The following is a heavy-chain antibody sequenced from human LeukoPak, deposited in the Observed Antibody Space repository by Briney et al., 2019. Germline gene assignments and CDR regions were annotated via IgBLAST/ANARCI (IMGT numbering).Heavy chain of an antibody. Sequence: PSETLSLTCTVSGDSISSYYWSWVRQPAGEGLEWIWRIYNGGNTNYNPSLTSRVTMSVDTSKNQFSLTLSSVTAADTAVYYCARGGSSMVRGLRNAFDIWGQGTMVTVSS. CDR2: IYNGGNT. D-gene: IGHD3-10*01. CDR3: ARGGSSMVRGLRNAFDI. J-gene: IGHJ3*02. CDR1: GDSISSYY. V-gene: IGHV4-4*07.